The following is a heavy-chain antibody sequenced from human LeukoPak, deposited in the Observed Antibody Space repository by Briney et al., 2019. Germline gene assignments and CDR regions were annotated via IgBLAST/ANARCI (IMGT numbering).Heavy chain of an antibody. Sequence: SETLSLTCAVYGGSFSGYYWSWIRQPPGEGLEWIGEINHSGSTNYNPSLKSRVTISVDTSKNQFSLKLNSVTAADTAVYYCTGSWYYFDYWGQGTLVTVSS. V-gene: IGHV4-34*01. CDR3: TGSWYYFDY. J-gene: IGHJ4*02. CDR2: INHSGST. CDR1: GGSFSGYY. D-gene: IGHD1-26*01.